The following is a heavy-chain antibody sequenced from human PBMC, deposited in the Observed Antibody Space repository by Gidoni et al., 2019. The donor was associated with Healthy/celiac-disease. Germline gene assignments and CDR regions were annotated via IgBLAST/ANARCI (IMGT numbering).Heavy chain of an antibody. D-gene: IGHD1-26*01. CDR1: GFTFSSYG. Sequence: QVQLVESGGGVVQPGRSLRLSCAASGFTFSSYGMHWVRQAPGKGLEWVAVIWYDGSNKYYADSVKGRFTISRDNSKNTLYLQMNSLRAEDTAVYYCAREEHSGPKNYYYYGMDVWGQGTTVTVSS. CDR3: AREEHSGPKNYYYYGMDV. V-gene: IGHV3-33*01. J-gene: IGHJ6*02. CDR2: IWYDGSNK.